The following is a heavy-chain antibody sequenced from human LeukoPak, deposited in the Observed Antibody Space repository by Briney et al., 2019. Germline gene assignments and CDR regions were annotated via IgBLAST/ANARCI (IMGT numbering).Heavy chain of an antibody. CDR3: ASLRRGELYSLGY. V-gene: IGHV4-38-2*01. CDR2: IHRSGST. CDR1: GYSISSGYY. D-gene: IGHD3-16*01. Sequence: SESLSLTCAVSGYSISSGYYWGWIRQPPGKGLEWIGSIHRSGSTYYSPSLKSRVTISVDTSKSQFSLKLSSVTAADTAVYYCASLRRGELYSLGYWGQGTLVTVSS. J-gene: IGHJ4*02.